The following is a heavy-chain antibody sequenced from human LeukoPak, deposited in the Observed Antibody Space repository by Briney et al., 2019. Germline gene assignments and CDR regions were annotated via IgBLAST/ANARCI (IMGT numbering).Heavy chain of an antibody. CDR2: INHSGST. J-gene: IGHJ4*02. CDR3: ARGWGYLDY. D-gene: IGHD3-16*01. V-gene: IGHV4-34*01. CDR1: GGSFSGYY. Sequence: SETPSLTCAVYGGSFSGYYWTWICQPPGKGLEWIGEINHSGSTNHNPSLKSRVTISLDTSKNQFSLKSNSVTAADTAVYYCARGWGYLDYWGQGALVTDSS.